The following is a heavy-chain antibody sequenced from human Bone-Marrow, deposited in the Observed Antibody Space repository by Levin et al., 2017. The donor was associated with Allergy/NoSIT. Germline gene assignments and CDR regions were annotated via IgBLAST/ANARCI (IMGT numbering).Heavy chain of an antibody. V-gene: IGHV3-23*01. CDR1: GFSFSTYA. D-gene: IGHD2/OR15-2a*01. CDR2: ISGSGVST. CDR3: AKSLGFTLFSVQPYYFDS. Sequence: PGGSLRLSCAASGFSFSTYALSWVRQAPGKGLEWVSGISGSGVSTFYADSVKGRFTISRDNSKNTLYLQMNSPRAEDTAIYFCAKSLGFTLFSVQPYYFDSWGQGTLVTVSS. J-gene: IGHJ4*02.